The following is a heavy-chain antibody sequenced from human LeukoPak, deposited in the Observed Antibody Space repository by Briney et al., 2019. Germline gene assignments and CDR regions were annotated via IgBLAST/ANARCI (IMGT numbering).Heavy chain of an antibody. CDR3: ARVGGYYDSSGDPSRFDY. CDR2: IIPIFGTA. J-gene: IGHJ4*02. D-gene: IGHD3-22*01. V-gene: IGHV1-69*05. CDR1: GGTFSSYA. Sequence: SVKVSCKASGGTFSSYAISWMRQAPGQGLEWMGRIIPIFGTANYAQKFQGRDTITTDESTSTAYMELSSLRTEDTAVYYCARVGGYYDSSGDPSRFDYWGQGTLVTVSS.